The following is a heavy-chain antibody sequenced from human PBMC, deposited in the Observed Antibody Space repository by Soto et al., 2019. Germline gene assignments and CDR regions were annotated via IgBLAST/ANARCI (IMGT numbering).Heavy chain of an antibody. J-gene: IGHJ4*02. CDR1: GYRFTNYW. CDR2: IYPGDSDT. D-gene: IGHD6-19*01. CDR3: AKGGRQWLVTSDFNY. Sequence: PGESLKISCKGSGYRFTNYWIGWVRQMPGKGLEWVGIIYPGDSDTQYSPSFQGHVTISADTSINTAYLQWNSLQASDTAIYYCAKGGRQWLVTSDFNYWGQGALVTVSS. V-gene: IGHV5-51*01.